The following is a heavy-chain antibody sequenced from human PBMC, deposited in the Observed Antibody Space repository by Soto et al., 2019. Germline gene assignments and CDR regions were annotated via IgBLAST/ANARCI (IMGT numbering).Heavy chain of an antibody. Sequence: PSETLSLTCTVSGGSVSSGTYYWSWIRQPPGKGLEWIGYISHSGSANYNPSLKSRVTISVDTSKNQFSLKLRSLTAADTAVYYCASSFLYFYDTTGYYGAYYYYGMDVWGPGTTVTVSS. CDR3: ASSFLYFYDTTGYYGAYYYYGMDV. V-gene: IGHV4-61*01. J-gene: IGHJ6*02. CDR1: GGSVSSGTYY. D-gene: IGHD3-22*01. CDR2: ISHSGSA.